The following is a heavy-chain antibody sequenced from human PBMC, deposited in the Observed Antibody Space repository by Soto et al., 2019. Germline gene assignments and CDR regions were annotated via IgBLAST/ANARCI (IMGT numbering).Heavy chain of an antibody. V-gene: IGHV4-59*08. Sequence: SETLSLTCTVSGDSMNSFYWSWIRQSPGKGLEWIGYLYHSGSTNYNPRLKSRVTISVDTSKNQFSLKLSSVTAADTAVYYCARHGLYYYYGMDVWGQGTTVTVSS. J-gene: IGHJ6*02. CDR3: ARHGLYYYYGMDV. CDR1: GDSMNSFY. CDR2: LYHSGST.